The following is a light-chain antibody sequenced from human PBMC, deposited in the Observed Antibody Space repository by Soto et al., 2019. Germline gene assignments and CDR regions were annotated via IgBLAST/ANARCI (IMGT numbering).Light chain of an antibody. CDR3: QSYDTSLSGFWV. CDR1: SSNIGAGYD. CDR2: GNS. J-gene: IGLJ3*02. V-gene: IGLV1-40*01. Sequence: QSVLTQPPSVSGAPGQRVTISCTGSSSNIGAGYDVHWYQQLPGTAPKLLIYGNSKRPSGVPDRFSGSKSDTSASLAIAGLQAEDEADYYCQSYDTSLSGFWVFGGGTKLTVL.